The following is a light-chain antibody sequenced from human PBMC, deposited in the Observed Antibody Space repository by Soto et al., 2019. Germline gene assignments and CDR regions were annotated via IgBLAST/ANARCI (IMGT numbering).Light chain of an antibody. J-gene: IGLJ1*01. CDR2: DVS. CDR3: SSYTSSSPYV. CDR1: SSDVGGYNY. Sequence: QSALTQPASVSGSPGQSITMSCTGTSSDVGGYNYVSWYQQHPGKAPKLMIYDVSNRPSGVSNRFSGSKSGNTASLTISGLQAEDEADYYCSSYTSSSPYVFGTGTKLPS. V-gene: IGLV2-14*01.